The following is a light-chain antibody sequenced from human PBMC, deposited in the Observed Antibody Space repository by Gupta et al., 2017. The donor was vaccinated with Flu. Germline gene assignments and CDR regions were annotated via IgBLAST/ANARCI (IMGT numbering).Light chain of an antibody. V-gene: IGKV2-28*01. CDR2: LCY. Sequence: HVIPGEPASISCRSSQSLLHSNGYDYVDWYLQKPGQSPQRLIFLCYNRASGVSYSFSGGGSGTVVIFIISRVHAEYVVYYCRLQSISPFTFGPGTKVDIK. CDR1: QSLLHSNGYDY. J-gene: IGKJ3*01. CDR3: LQSISPFT.